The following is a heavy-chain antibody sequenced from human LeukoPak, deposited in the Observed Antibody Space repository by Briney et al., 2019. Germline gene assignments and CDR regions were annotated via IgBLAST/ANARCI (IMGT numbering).Heavy chain of an antibody. CDR1: GGSISSHY. D-gene: IGHD6-19*01. J-gene: IGHJ3*02. CDR3: ARRVQWLSAFDI. CDR2: IYYSGST. V-gene: IGHV4-59*11. Sequence: PSETLPLTCTVSGGSISSHYWSWIRQPPGKGLEWIGYIYYSGSTNYNPSLKSRVTISVDTSKNQFSLKLSSVTAADTAVYYCARRVQWLSAFDIWGQRTMVTVSS.